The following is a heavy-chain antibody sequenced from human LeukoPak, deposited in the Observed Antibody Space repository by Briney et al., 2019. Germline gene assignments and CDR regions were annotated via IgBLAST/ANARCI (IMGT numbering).Heavy chain of an antibody. CDR3: AGRLWRRDGYNLSAFDI. D-gene: IGHD5-24*01. J-gene: IGHJ3*02. V-gene: IGHV4-59*01. CDR2: IYYSGST. Sequence: SETLSLTCTVSGGSISSYYWNWIRQPPGKGLEWIGYIYYSGSTNYNPSLKSRVTISVDTSKNQFSLKLSSVTAADTAVYYCAGRLWRRDGYNLSAFDIWGQGTMVTVSS. CDR1: GGSISSYY.